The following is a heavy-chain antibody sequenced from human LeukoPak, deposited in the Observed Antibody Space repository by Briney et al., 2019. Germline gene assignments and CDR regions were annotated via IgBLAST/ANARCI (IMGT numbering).Heavy chain of an antibody. D-gene: IGHD3-3*01. J-gene: IGHJ6*02. CDR2: INPYSGGT. Sequence: ASVKVSCKASGYTFTGYYMHWVRQAPGQGLEWMGWINPYSGGTNYAQKFQGGVTMTRDTSISTAYMELSRLRSDDTAVYYCARDMYYDFWSGYYPGHGMDVWGQGTTVTVSS. CDR1: GYTFTGYY. CDR3: ARDMYYDFWSGYYPGHGMDV. V-gene: IGHV1-2*02.